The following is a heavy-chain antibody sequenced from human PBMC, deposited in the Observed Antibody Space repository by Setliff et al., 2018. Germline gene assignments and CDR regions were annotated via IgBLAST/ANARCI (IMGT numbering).Heavy chain of an antibody. CDR1: GFTFSSYA. Sequence: PGESLKISCAASGFTFSSYAMSWVRQAPGKGLEWVSAISGSGGSTYYADSVKGRFTISRDNPKNTLYLQMNSLRAEDTAVYYCAKNGFGVVALGVNNWFDPWGQGTLVTVSS. CDR3: AKNGFGVVALGVNNWFDP. CDR2: ISGSGGST. D-gene: IGHD3-10*01. V-gene: IGHV3-23*01. J-gene: IGHJ5*02.